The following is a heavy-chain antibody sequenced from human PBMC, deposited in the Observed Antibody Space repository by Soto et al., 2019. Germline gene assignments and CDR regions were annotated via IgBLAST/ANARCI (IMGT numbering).Heavy chain of an antibody. V-gene: IGHV3-66*01. Sequence: RRLSCAASGFTVSSNYMNWVRQAPGKGLKWVSVIYTGGSTYYADSVKGRFTISRDNSKNTLYLQMNSLRAEDTAMYYCARDIGYSTGGYYYYGMDVWGQGTTVTVSS. CDR3: ARDIGYSTGGYYYYGMDV. J-gene: IGHJ6*02. D-gene: IGHD3-3*01. CDR2: IYTGGST. CDR1: GFTVSSNY.